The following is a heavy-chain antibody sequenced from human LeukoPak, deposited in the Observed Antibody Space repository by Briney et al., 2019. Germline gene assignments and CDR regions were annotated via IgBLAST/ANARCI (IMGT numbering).Heavy chain of an antibody. D-gene: IGHD4-23*01. CDR1: GFTFSTYT. CDR2: ITSGSGYI. J-gene: IGHJ5*02. Sequence: GGSLRLSCAASGFTFSTYTMNWVRQAPGKGLEWVSSITSGSGYIYYADSVKGRFTVSRDNAKNSLYLQMNSLRAEDTAVYYCARDSATVVIRSDWFDPWGQGTLVTVSS. CDR3: ARDSATVVIRSDWFDP. V-gene: IGHV3-21*01.